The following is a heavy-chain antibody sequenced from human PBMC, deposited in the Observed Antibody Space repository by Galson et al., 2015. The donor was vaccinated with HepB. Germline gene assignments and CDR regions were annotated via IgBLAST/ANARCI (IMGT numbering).Heavy chain of an antibody. V-gene: IGHV3-66*01. CDR2: IYSGGST. D-gene: IGHD3-10*01. Sequence: SLRLSCAASGFTVSSNYMSWVRQAPGKGLEWVSVIYSGGSTYYADSVKGRFTISRDNSKNTLYLQMNSLRAEDTAVYYCARGPSIYGSGSGDYWGQGTLVTVSS. CDR3: ARGPSIYGSGSGDY. CDR1: GFTVSSNY. J-gene: IGHJ4*02.